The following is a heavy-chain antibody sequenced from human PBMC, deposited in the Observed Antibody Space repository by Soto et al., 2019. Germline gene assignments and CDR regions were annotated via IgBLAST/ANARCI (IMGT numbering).Heavy chain of an antibody. Sequence: GPTLLNPTYTLTLTRTFSGFSLNTTAVGVGWIRQPPGKALEWLAVIYWDGDKRYSPSLKSRLAITKDTSKNQVVLKMTNMDPVDTATYYCAHREGDDYVWGSYKDAFDMWGRGTMVTVSS. CDR1: GFSLNTTAVG. J-gene: IGHJ3*02. CDR2: IYWDGDK. D-gene: IGHD3-16*01. CDR3: AHREGDDYVWGSYKDAFDM. V-gene: IGHV2-5*02.